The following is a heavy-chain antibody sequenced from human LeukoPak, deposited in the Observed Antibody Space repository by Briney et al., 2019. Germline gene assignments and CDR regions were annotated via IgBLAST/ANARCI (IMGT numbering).Heavy chain of an antibody. Sequence: PSETRFLTCTVSGGSISSYYWSWIRQPAGKGLEWIGRIYTSGSTNYNASLKSRVSMSVDTSKNQFSLKLSSVTAADTAVFYCARENSGSYREFDYWGQGTLVTVSS. D-gene: IGHD1-26*01. J-gene: IGHJ4*02. CDR3: ARENSGSYREFDY. V-gene: IGHV4-4*07. CDR2: IYTSGST. CDR1: GGSISSYY.